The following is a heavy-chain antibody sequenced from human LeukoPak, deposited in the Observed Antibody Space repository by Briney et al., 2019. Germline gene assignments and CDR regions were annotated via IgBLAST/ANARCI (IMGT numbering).Heavy chain of an antibody. CDR3: ARDRGGGSYLGAFDI. V-gene: IGHV1-2*02. CDR1: GYTFTGYY. Sequence: GASVKVSCKASGYTFTGYYMHWVRQAPGQGLEWMGWINPNSGGTNYAQKFQGRVTMTRETSLSTAYVELSRLRSDDTVVYYCARDRGGGSYLGAFDIWGQGTMVTVSS. D-gene: IGHD1-26*01. J-gene: IGHJ3*02. CDR2: INPNSGGT.